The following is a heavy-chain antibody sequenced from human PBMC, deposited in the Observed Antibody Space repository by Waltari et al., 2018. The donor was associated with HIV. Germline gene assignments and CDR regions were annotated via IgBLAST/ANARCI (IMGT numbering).Heavy chain of an antibody. CDR2: SNAGNGNT. D-gene: IGHD3-10*01. CDR3: ARAHSYGSGPVDY. V-gene: IGHV1-3*01. Sequence: QVQLVQSGAEVKKPGASVKVSCKASGYPFTSYAMHWVRQAPGQRSGWMGWSNAGNGNTKYSQKFQGRVTITRDTSASTAYMELSSLRSEDTAVYYCARAHSYGSGPVDYWGQGTLVTVSS. CDR1: GYPFTSYA. J-gene: IGHJ4*02.